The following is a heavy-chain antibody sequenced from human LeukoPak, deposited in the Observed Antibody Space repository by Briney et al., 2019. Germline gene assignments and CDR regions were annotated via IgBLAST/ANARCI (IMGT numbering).Heavy chain of an antibody. CDR2: ISSGGSTV. D-gene: IGHD3-10*01. J-gene: IGHJ4*02. Sequence: GGSLRLSCAASGFTFSNYEMHWVRRAPGKGLEWVPYISSGGSTVYYADSVKGRFTVSRDNAKNSLYPQMSSLRAEDTAVYYCARGGSFVEYWGQGTLVSVSS. V-gene: IGHV3-48*03. CDR1: GFTFSNYE. CDR3: ARGGSFVEY.